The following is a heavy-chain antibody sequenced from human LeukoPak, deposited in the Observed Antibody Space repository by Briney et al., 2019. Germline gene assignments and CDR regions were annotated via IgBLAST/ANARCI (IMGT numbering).Heavy chain of an antibody. D-gene: IGHD4-17*01. V-gene: IGHV5-51*01. Sequence: NHGESLKISCKGSGYSFTSYWIGWVRQMPGKDLEWMGIIYPGDSDTRYSPSFQGQVTISADKSISTAYPQWSSLKASDTAMYYCARCRTVTTIDYWGQGTLVTVSS. CDR3: ARCRTVTTIDY. CDR1: GYSFTSYW. CDR2: IYPGDSDT. J-gene: IGHJ4*02.